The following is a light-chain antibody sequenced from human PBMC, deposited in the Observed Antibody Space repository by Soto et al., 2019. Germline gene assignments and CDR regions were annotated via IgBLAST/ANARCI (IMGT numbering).Light chain of an antibody. V-gene: IGLV2-8*01. CDR3: SSYAGSNEYV. J-gene: IGLJ1*01. Sequence: QSALTQPPSASGSPGQSVTISCTGTSSDVGSYNYVSWYQQHPGKAPKLMIYEVTKRPSGVPDRFSGSKSGNTASLTVSELQAEDEADYYCSSYAGSNEYVFGTGTKLTVL. CDR2: EVT. CDR1: SSDVGSYNY.